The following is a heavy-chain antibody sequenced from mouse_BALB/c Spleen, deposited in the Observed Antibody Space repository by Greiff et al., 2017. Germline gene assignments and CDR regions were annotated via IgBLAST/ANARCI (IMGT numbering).Heavy chain of an antibody. D-gene: IGHD1-1*01. CDR3: ARNFDYGSSWFAY. CDR1: GFSLSRYS. CDR2: LLGGGST. Sequence: VQLVESGPGLVAPSQSLSITCTVSGFSLSRYSVHWVRQPPGKGLEWLGMLLGGGSTDYNSALKSRLSISKDNSKSQVFLKMNSLQTDDTAMYYCARNFDYGSSWFAYWGQGTLVTVSA. J-gene: IGHJ3*01. V-gene: IGHV2-6-4*01.